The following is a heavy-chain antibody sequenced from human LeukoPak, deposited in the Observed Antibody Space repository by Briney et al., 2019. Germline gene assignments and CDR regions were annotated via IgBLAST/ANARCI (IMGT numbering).Heavy chain of an antibody. D-gene: IGHD5-24*01. Sequence: SETLSLTCTVSGGSISSSSYYWGWIRQPPGKGLEWIGSIYYSGSTYYNPSLKSRVTISVDTSKNQFSLKLSSVTDADTAMYYCARSFYNTGGWFDPWGQGTLVTVSS. CDR3: ARSFYNTGGWFDP. J-gene: IGHJ5*02. V-gene: IGHV4-39*07. CDR1: GGSISSSSYY. CDR2: IYYSGST.